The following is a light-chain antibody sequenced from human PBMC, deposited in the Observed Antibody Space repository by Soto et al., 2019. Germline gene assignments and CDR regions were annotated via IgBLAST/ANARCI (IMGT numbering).Light chain of an antibody. CDR2: AAS. CDR1: QSISSW. J-gene: IGKJ1*01. V-gene: IGKV1-39*01. Sequence: DIQMTRSASTLSSAVGDRVTITCRASQSISSWLAWYQQKPGKAPKLLIYAASSLQSGVPSRFSGSGSGKDFPLTISSLPPEHFATYYCQQSYSTPRTFGQGTKVDIK. CDR3: QQSYSTPRT.